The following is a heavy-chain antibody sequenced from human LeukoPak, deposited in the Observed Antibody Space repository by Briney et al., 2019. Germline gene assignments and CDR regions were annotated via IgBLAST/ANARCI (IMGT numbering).Heavy chain of an antibody. V-gene: IGHV3-30*02. J-gene: IGHJ6*03. CDR3: AKAPTIYYYYYMDV. CDR2: IRYDGSNK. CDR1: GFTFSNYG. D-gene: IGHD3-3*01. Sequence: GGSLRLSCAASGFTFSNYGMHWVRQAPGKGLEWVTFIRYDGSNKYYADSVKGRFTISRDNSKNTLYLQMNSLRAEDTAVYYCAKAPTIYYYYYMDVWGKGTTVTVSS.